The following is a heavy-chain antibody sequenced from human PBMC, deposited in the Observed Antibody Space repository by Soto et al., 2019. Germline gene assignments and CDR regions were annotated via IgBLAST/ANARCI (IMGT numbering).Heavy chain of an antibody. Sequence: GASVKVSFKASGYTFTSYDINWVRQATGQGLEWMGWMNPNSGNTGYAQKFQGRVTMTRNTSISTAYMELSSLRSEDTAVYYCATGGYCSSTSCYNYYYYYGMDVWGQGTTVTVSS. D-gene: IGHD2-2*01. J-gene: IGHJ6*02. CDR2: MNPNSGNT. CDR3: ATGGYCSSTSCYNYYYYYGMDV. V-gene: IGHV1-8*01. CDR1: GYTFTSYD.